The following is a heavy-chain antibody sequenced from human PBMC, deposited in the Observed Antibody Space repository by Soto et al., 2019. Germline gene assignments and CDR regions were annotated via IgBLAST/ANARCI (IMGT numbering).Heavy chain of an antibody. CDR1: RFTFSSYW. Sequence: GGSLGLSCAASRFTFSSYWMRWVRQAPGKGLVWVSRINSAGSSTSDADSVKGRFTISRDNSKKTLYLQMNSLRAEDTAVYDCAKDVLNEVPGYWGQGTLVTVSS. CDR2: INSAGSST. D-gene: IGHD1-1*01. V-gene: IGHV3-74*01. CDR3: AKDVLNEVPGY. J-gene: IGHJ4*02.